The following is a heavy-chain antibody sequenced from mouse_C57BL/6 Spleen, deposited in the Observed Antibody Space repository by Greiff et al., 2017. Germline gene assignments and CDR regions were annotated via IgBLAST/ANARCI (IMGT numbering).Heavy chain of an antibody. V-gene: IGHV1-54*01. CDR1: GYAFTNYL. CDR3: ARGYYDYDGPFAY. CDR2: INPGSGGT. D-gene: IGHD2-4*01. J-gene: IGHJ3*01. Sequence: QVQLKESGAELVRPGTSVKVSCKASGYAFTNYLIEWVKQRPGQGLEWIGVINPGSGGTNYNEKFKGKATLTADKSSSTAYMQLSSLTSEDSAVYFCARGYYDYDGPFAYWGQGTLVTVSA.